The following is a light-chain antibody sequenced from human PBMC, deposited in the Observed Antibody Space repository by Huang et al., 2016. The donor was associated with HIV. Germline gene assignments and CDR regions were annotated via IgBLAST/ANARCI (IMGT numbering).Light chain of an antibody. Sequence: EIVLTQSPGILSLSPGERATLSCRTSQSVFNNNYLAWYQQKPGQAPRLLLFGASSRATCVSDRFRGSGSGTDFTLTISKLEPEDFAVYYCQQYGSSLAFGQGTKVEFK. CDR3: QQYGSSLA. V-gene: IGKV3-20*01. CDR1: QSVFNNNY. CDR2: GAS. J-gene: IGKJ1*01.